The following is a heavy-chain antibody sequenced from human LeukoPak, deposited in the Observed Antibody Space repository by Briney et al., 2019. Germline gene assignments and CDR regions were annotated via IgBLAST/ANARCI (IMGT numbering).Heavy chain of an antibody. V-gene: IGHV1-8*01. J-gene: IGHJ4*02. CDR2: MNPNSGNT. D-gene: IGHD6-13*01. CDR1: GYTFTSYD. Sequence: GASVKVSCKASGYTFTSYDINWVRQATGQGLEWMGWMNPNSGNTGYAQKFQGRVTMTRNTSISTAYMELSSLRSEDTAVYYCARGLGDYSTSWFPVSAYWGQGTLVTVSS. CDR3: ARGLGDYSTSWFPVSAY.